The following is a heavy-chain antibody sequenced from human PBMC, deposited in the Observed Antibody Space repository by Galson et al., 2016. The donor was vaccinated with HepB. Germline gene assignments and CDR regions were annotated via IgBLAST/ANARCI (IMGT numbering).Heavy chain of an antibody. V-gene: IGHV2-5*02. CDR2: IYWDDDK. D-gene: IGHD4-17*01. CDR1: GFSLTTNAVG. J-gene: IGHJ4*02. Sequence: PTQTLTLTCTFSGFSLTTNAVGVGWIRQPPGKALEWLAPIYWDDDKRYSPSLRSRPTISKDATKNQVVLTLTNVAPLDTATYFCAHRRPFYGDYSNWGQGTLVTVSS. CDR3: AHRRPFYGDYSN.